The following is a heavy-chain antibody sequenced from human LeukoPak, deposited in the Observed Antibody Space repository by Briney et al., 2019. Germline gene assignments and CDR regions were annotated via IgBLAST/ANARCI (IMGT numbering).Heavy chain of an antibody. CDR1: GFTFSSYG. CDR3: AKDQVRSIVVVTIAGLDY. CDR2: ISYDGSNK. V-gene: IGHV3-30*18. Sequence: GGSLRLSCAASGFTFSSYGMHWVRQAPGKGLEWVAVISYDGSNKYYADSVKGRFTISRDNSKNTLYLQMNSLRAEDTAVYYCAKDQVRSIVVVTIAGLDYWGQGTLVTVSS. J-gene: IGHJ4*02. D-gene: IGHD3-22*01.